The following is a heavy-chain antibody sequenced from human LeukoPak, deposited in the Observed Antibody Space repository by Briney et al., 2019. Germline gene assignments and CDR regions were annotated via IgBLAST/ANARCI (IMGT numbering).Heavy chain of an antibody. CDR2: IYYSGS. Sequence: PSETLSLTCTVSGGSISSYYWSWIRQPPGKGLEWIGYIYYSGSYNPSLKSRVTISVDTSKNQFSLKLNFVTAADTAVYYCARVGSGYDFFDYWGQGTLVTVSS. CDR1: GGSISSYY. CDR3: ARVGSGYDFFDY. D-gene: IGHD3/OR15-3a*01. V-gene: IGHV4-59*12. J-gene: IGHJ4*02.